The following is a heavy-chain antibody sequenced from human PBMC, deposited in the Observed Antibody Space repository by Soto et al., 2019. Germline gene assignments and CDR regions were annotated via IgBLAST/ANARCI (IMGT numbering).Heavy chain of an antibody. Sequence: AGGSLRLSCAASGFTFSSYAMHWVRQAPGKGLEWVAVISYDGSNKYYADSVKGRFTISRDNSKNTLYLQMNSLRAEDTAVYYCAREDAGWYGGFFDYWGQGTLVTVSS. CDR2: ISYDGSNK. CDR3: AREDAGWYGGFFDY. J-gene: IGHJ4*02. D-gene: IGHD6-19*01. V-gene: IGHV3-30-3*01. CDR1: GFTFSSYA.